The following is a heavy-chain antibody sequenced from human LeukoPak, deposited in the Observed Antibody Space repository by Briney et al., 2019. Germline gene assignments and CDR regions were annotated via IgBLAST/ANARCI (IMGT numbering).Heavy chain of an antibody. Sequence: GGSLRLSCAASGFSVSSNYVSWVRQAPGKGLEWVSYISSSGSTIYYADSVRGRFTISRDNAKNSLYLQMNSLRAEDTAVYYCARFVAGTVDYWGQGTLFTVSS. D-gene: IGHD6-19*01. V-gene: IGHV3-11*01. CDR2: ISSSGSTI. CDR1: GFSVSSNY. J-gene: IGHJ4*02. CDR3: ARFVAGTVDY.